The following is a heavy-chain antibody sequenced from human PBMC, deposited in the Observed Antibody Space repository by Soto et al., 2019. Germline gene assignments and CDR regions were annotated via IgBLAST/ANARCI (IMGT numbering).Heavy chain of an antibody. J-gene: IGHJ5*01. CDR3: AKDHRTYSVYNWFDS. CDR2: ISVSGGTT. D-gene: IGHD3-10*02. Sequence: HPGGSLRLSCEASGFTFNTYAMSWVRQAPGKGLEWVSAISVSGGTTYYSDSVKGRFTISRDNSKHTFYLQMNSLRADDTAVYYCAKDHRTYSVYNWFDSWGQGTLVTVSS. V-gene: IGHV3-23*01. CDR1: GFTFNTYA.